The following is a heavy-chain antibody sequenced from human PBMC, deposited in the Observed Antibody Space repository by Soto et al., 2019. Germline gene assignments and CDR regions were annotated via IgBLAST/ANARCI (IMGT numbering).Heavy chain of an antibody. D-gene: IGHD2-2*01. CDR3: AKGTIVVVPAATRYFDY. Sequence: GGSLRLSCAASGFTFSSYAMSWVRQAPGKGLEWVSAISGSGGSTYYADSVKGRFTISRDNSKNTLYLQMNSLRAEDTAVYYCAKGTIVVVPAATRYFDYWGQGTLVTVSS. J-gene: IGHJ4*02. CDR2: ISGSGGST. CDR1: GFTFSSYA. V-gene: IGHV3-23*01.